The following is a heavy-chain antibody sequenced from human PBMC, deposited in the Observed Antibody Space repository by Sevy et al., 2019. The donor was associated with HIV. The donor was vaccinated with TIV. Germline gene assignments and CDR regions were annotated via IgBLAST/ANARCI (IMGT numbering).Heavy chain of an antibody. D-gene: IGHD4-17*01. CDR2: ISGSGVGT. J-gene: IGHJ4*02. Sequence: GGSLRLSCAASGFTFSSYAMSWVRQTPGKGLEWVSTISGSGVGTNYADSVKGRLTISRDNSKNTLYLEMNSLRAEDSAVYYCAKSTASYSGDYDYWGQGTLVTVSS. CDR1: GFTFSSYA. CDR3: AKSTASYSGDYDY. V-gene: IGHV3-23*01.